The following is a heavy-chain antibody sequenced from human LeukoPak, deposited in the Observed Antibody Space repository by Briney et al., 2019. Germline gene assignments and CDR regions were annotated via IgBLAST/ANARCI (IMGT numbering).Heavy chain of an antibody. J-gene: IGHJ3*02. CDR3: AKVESRRDAFDI. Sequence: GGSLRLSCAASGFTFSSYGMHWVRQAPGKGLEWVAFIRYDGSNKYYADSVKGRFTISRDNPKNTLYLQMNSLRAEDTAVYYCAKVESRRDAFDIWGQGTMVTVSS. CDR1: GFTFSSYG. CDR2: IRYDGSNK. V-gene: IGHV3-30*02.